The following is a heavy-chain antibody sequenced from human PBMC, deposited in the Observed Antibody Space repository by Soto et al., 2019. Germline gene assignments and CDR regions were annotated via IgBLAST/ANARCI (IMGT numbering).Heavy chain of an antibody. CDR3: ARDLRARNWNYGYYFDF. CDR2: ISSSSSYI. V-gene: IGHV3-21*01. Sequence: GGSLRLSCAASGFTFSSYSMNWVRQAPGKGLEWVSSISSSSSYIYYADSVKGRFTISRDNAKNSLYLQMNSLRAEDTAVYYCARDLRARNWNYGYYFDFWGQGTPVTVSS. D-gene: IGHD1-7*01. J-gene: IGHJ4*02. CDR1: GFTFSSYS.